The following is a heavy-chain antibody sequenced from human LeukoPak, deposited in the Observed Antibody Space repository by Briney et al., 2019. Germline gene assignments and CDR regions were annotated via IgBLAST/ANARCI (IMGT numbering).Heavy chain of an antibody. J-gene: IGHJ4*02. D-gene: IGHD3-22*01. CDR3: ARDLDSSGYFMTR. CDR1: GYTFTGYY. Sequence: ASVKVSCKASGYTFTGYYMHWVRQAPGQGLEWMGWINPNSDGTNYAQKFQGRVTMTRDTSISTAYMELSRLRSDGTAVYYCARDLDSSGYFMTRWGQGTLVTVSS. V-gene: IGHV1-2*02. CDR2: INPNSDGT.